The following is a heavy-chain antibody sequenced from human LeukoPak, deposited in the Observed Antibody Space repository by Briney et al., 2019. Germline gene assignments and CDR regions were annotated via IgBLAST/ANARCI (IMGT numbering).Heavy chain of an antibody. CDR1: GGSFSSNYY. CDR3: ARLNDSYGPELDY. J-gene: IGHJ4*02. D-gene: IGHD5-18*01. V-gene: IGHV4-59*01. Sequence: SETLSLTCNVSGGSFSSNYYWGWIRQPPGKGLEWIGYIYYSGSTNYNPSLKSRVTISVDTSKNQFSLKLSSVTAADTAVYYCARLNDSYGPELDYWGQGTLVTVSS. CDR2: IYYSGST.